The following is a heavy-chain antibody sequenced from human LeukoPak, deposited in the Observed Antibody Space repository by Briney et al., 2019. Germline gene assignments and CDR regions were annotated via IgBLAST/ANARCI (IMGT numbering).Heavy chain of an antibody. CDR2: INPSGGST. CDR1: GYTFTSYY. V-gene: IGHV1-46*01. D-gene: IGHD6-19*01. CDR3: ARGGGGIAVAGTFRTAY. J-gene: IGHJ4*02. Sequence: ASVKVSCKASGYTFTSYYMHWVRQAPGQGLEWMGIINPSGGSTSYAQKFQGRVTMTRDTSTSTVYMELSSLRSEDAAVYYCARGGGGIAVAGTFRTAYWGQGTLVTVSS.